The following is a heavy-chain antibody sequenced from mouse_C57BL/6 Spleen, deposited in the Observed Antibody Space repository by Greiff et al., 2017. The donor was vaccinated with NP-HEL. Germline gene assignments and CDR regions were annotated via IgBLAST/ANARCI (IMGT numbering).Heavy chain of an antibody. V-gene: IGHV1-55*01. D-gene: IGHD2-1*01. J-gene: IGHJ2*01. CDR3: ARLGRGNYGGRGYYFDY. Sequence: QVQLQQPGAELVKPGASVKMSCKASGYTFTSYWITWVKQRPGQGLEWIGDIYPGSGSTNYNEKFKSKATLTVDTSSSTAYMQLSSLTSEDSAVYYCARLGRGNYGGRGYYFDYWGQGTTLTVSS. CDR1: GYTFTSYW. CDR2: IYPGSGST.